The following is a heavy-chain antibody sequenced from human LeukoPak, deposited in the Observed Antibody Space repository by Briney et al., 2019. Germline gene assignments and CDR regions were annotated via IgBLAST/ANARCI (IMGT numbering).Heavy chain of an antibody. J-gene: IGHJ4*02. D-gene: IGHD1-26*01. Sequence: SETLSLTCAVYGGSFSGYYWSWIRQPPGKGLEWIGRIYTSGSTNYNPSLKSRVTMSVDTSKNQFSLKLSSVTAADTAVYYCARDSGSYFLSFDYWGQGTLVTVSS. CDR1: GGSFSGYY. CDR3: ARDSGSYFLSFDY. CDR2: IYTSGST. V-gene: IGHV4-59*10.